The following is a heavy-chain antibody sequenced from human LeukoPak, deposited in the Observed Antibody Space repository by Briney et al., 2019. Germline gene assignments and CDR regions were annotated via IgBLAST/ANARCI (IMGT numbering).Heavy chain of an antibody. CDR3: AKDQGGLITVFGY. D-gene: IGHD1-14*01. J-gene: IGHJ4*02. CDR1: GFTFSTYS. Sequence: GGSLRLSCAASGFTFSTYSMNWVRQAPGKGLEWVSAISGSGGSTYYADSVKGRFTISRDNSKNTLYLQMNSLRAEDTAVYYCAKDQGGLITVFGYWGQGTLVTVSS. V-gene: IGHV3-23*01. CDR2: ISGSGGST.